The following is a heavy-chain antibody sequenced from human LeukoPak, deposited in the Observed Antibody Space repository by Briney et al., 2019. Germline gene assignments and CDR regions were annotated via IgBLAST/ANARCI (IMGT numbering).Heavy chain of an antibody. D-gene: IGHD3-10*01. V-gene: IGHV4-59*01. CDR1: GGSISSYY. Sequence: PSETLSLTCTVSGGSISSYYWSWIRQPPGKGLEWIGYIYYSGSTNYNPSLKSRVTISVDTSKNQFSLKLSSVTAADTAVYYCARVRLRGIGYYGSGEFLFDYWGQGTLVTVSS. CDR2: IYYSGST. CDR3: ARVRLRGIGYYGSGEFLFDY. J-gene: IGHJ4*02.